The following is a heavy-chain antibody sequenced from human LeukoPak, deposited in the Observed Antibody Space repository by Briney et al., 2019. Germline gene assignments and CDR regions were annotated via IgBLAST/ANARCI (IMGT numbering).Heavy chain of an antibody. V-gene: IGHV4-59*01. CDR3: ARVRHCSSTSCWKGRWFDP. J-gene: IGHJ5*02. CDR2: IYYSGST. CDR1: GGSISSYY. Sequence: PSETLSLTCTVSGGSISSYYWSWIRQPPGKGLEWIGYIYYSGSTNYNPSLKSRVTISVDTSKNQFSLKLSSVTAADTAVYYCARVRHCSSTSCWKGRWFDPWGQGTLVTVSS. D-gene: IGHD2-2*01.